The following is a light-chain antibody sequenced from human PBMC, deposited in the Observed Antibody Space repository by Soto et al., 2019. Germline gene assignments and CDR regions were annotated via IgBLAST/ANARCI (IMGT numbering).Light chain of an antibody. CDR2: AAS. CDR1: QGISSS. Sequence: DIQLTQSPSFLSASVGDRVTITCRASQGISSSLAWYHQKPGKAPRLLMYAASTLESGVPSRFSGSESGTEFSLTISSLQPEDSATYYCQHLNSYLRATFGQGTKLEIK. V-gene: IGKV1-9*01. J-gene: IGKJ2*01. CDR3: QHLNSYLRAT.